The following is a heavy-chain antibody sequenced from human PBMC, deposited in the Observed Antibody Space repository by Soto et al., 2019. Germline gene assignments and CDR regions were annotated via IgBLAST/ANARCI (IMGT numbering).Heavy chain of an antibody. CDR1: GGSLSSSGYY. J-gene: IGHJ4*02. D-gene: IGHD4-17*01. V-gene: IGHV4-39*01. CDR3: ARHSLNTNGDYFDY. Sequence: PSETLSLTCTVSGGSLSSSGYYWGWIRQPPGKGLEWTASIYYRGSTYYNPSLKSRVTISVDTSKNQVSLILSSVTAADTAVYYCARHSLNTNGDYFDYWGQGTLVTVSS. CDR2: IYYRGST.